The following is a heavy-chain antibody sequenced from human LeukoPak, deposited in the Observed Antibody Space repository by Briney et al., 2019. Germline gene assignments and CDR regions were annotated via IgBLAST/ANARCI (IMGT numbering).Heavy chain of an antibody. J-gene: IGHJ2*01. D-gene: IGHD3-16*01. V-gene: IGHV4-34*01. CDR3: ARPTSGRLRQSRYFDL. Sequence: SETLSLTCAVYGGSFSGYYWSWIRQPPGKGLEWIGEINHSGSTNYNPSLKSRVTISVDTSKNQFSLKLSSVTAADTAVYYCARPTSGRLRQSRYFDLWGRGTLVTVSS. CDR1: GGSFSGYY. CDR2: INHSGST.